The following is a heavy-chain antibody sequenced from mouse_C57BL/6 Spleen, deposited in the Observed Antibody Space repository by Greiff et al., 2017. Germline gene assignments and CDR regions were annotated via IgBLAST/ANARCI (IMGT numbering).Heavy chain of an antibody. CDR3: ASLSGYYTY. J-gene: IGHJ2*01. V-gene: IGHV3-6*01. D-gene: IGHD2-3*01. Sequence: ESGPGLVKPSQSLSLTCSVTGYSITSGYYWNWIRQFPGNKLEWMGYISYDGSNNYNPSLKNRISITRDTSKNQFFLKLNSVTTEDTATYYCASLSGYYTYWGQGTTHTVSS. CDR1: GYSITSGYY. CDR2: ISYDGSN.